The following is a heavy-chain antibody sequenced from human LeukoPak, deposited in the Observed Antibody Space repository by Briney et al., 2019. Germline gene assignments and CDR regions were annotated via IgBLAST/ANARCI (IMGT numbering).Heavy chain of an antibody. CDR3: ARGRGDYVLNWFDP. D-gene: IGHD4-17*01. Sequence: ASVTVSCTASGGTFSSYAISWVRPAPGQGLEWMGGIIPIFGTANYAQKFQGRVTITADESTSTAYMELSSLRSEDTAVYYCARGRGDYVLNWFDPWGQGTLVTVSS. CDR2: IIPIFGTA. J-gene: IGHJ5*02. V-gene: IGHV1-69*13. CDR1: GGTFSSYA.